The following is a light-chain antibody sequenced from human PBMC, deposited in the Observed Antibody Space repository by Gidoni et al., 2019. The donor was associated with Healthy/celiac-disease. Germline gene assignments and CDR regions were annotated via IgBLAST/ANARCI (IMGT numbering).Light chain of an antibody. J-gene: IGKJ1*01. V-gene: IGKV3-11*01. CDR2: DAS. Sequence: IVFNQSPATLSLSPGERATLSCRASQSVSSYLAWYQQKPGQAPRLLIYDASNRATGIPARFSGSGSGTDFTLTISSLEPEDFAVYYCQQRSNWPPWTFGQGTKVEIK. CDR1: QSVSSY. CDR3: QQRSNWPPWT.